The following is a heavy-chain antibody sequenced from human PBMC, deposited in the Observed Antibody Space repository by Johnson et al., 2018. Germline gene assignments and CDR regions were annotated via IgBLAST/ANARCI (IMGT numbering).Heavy chain of an antibody. CDR2: ISYDGSNK. D-gene: IGHD6-19*01. CDR1: GFTFSSYG. Sequence: QVQLVQSGGGVVQPGRSLRLSCAASGFTFSSYGMHWVRQAPGKGLEWVAVISYDGSNKYYADSVKGRFTISRDNSKNTLYLQMNSLRPEDTAVYYCAKEWGVAVAGTGYHYYYYMDVWGKGTTVTVSS. CDR3: AKEWGVAVAGTGYHYYYYMDV. V-gene: IGHV3-30*18. J-gene: IGHJ6*03.